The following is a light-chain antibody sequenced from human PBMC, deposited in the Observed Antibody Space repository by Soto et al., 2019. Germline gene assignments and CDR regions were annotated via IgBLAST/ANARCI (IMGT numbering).Light chain of an antibody. J-gene: IGKJ5*01. Sequence: DIQMTQSPSSLSASIGDGVTITCRASQSINSYLNWYQQKPGKAPKLLISAASNLQSGVPSRFCGSGSGTDFTLTISSLQPEDFATYYCQQSFSTLLITFGQGTRLEIK. V-gene: IGKV1-39*01. CDR1: QSINSY. CDR3: QQSFSTLLIT. CDR2: AAS.